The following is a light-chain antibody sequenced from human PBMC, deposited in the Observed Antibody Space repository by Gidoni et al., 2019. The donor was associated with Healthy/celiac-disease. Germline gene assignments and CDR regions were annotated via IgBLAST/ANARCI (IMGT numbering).Light chain of an antibody. V-gene: IGKV3-20*01. CDR2: GAS. CDR3: QHYGSSPWT. CDR1: QSVSSSY. J-gene: IGKJ1*01. Sequence: EIALTQSPGTLSLSPGERATLSCRASQSVSSSYLAWYQQKPGQAPRLLIYGASSRATGIPDRISGSGSGADFTLTISRLEPEDFAVYYCQHYGSSPWTFGQGTKVEIK.